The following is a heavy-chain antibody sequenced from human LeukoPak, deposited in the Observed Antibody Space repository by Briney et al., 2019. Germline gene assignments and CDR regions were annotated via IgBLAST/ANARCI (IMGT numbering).Heavy chain of an antibody. J-gene: IGHJ4*02. CDR1: GFTFSDYW. CDR3: ATGERMVRGDGVDY. V-gene: IGHV3-7*01. CDR2: IRQDDSEK. D-gene: IGHD3-10*01. Sequence: GGSLRLSCSASGFTFSDYWMMWVRQAPGKGLEWVGNIRQDDSEKNYVDSVKGRFTISRDNAKFSLYLQMNSLRAEDTAVYFCATGERMVRGDGVDYWGQGTLVTVSS.